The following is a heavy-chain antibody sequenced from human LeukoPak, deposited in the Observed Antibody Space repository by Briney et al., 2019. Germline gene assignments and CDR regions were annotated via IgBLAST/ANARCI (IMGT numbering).Heavy chain of an antibody. CDR1: GGSFSGYY. J-gene: IGHJ5*02. D-gene: IGHD3-22*01. Sequence: SETLSLTCAVYGGSFSGYYWSWIRQPPGKGLEWIGEINHSGSTNYNPSLKSRVTISVDTSKNQFSLKLSSVTAADTAVYYCARGGDGYYDSSGYSNWFDPWGQGTLVTVSS. CDR3: ARGGDGYYDSSGYSNWFDP. V-gene: IGHV4-34*01. CDR2: INHSGST.